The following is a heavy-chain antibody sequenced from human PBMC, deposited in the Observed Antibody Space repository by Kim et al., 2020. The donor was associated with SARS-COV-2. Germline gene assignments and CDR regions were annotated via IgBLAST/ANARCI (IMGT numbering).Heavy chain of an antibody. CDR3: ARVGAVVPWYYGMDV. CDR2: TYYRTKWYN. D-gene: IGHD6-19*01. V-gene: IGHV6-1*01. Sequence: GIEELGRTYYRTKWYNDYAVSVKSRITINPDTSKNQFSLQLNSVTPEDTAVYYCARVGAVVPWYYGMDVWGQGTTVTVSS. J-gene: IGHJ6*02.